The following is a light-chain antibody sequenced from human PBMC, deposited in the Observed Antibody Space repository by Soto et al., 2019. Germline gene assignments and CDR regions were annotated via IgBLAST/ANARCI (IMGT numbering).Light chain of an antibody. CDR3: QQYGYSPIT. J-gene: IGKJ5*01. Sequence: EVVLTQSPATLSLSPGERATLSCRASQNVRTFLDWYQQKPGQAPRLLIYGASNRATGIPARFSGSRSGPEFTLTINSLQSEDFAIYYCQQYGYSPITFGQGTRLEIK. CDR1: QNVRTF. CDR2: GAS. V-gene: IGKV3-11*01.